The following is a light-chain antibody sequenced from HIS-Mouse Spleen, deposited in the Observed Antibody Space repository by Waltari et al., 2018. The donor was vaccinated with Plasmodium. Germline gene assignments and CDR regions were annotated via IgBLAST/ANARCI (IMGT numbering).Light chain of an antibody. CDR3: QQRSNWPPLT. CDR1: QSVSSY. Sequence: EIVLTQSPATLSLSPGERATLSCRASQSVSSYLAWYQQKPGQAPRLLIYDASNRATGIPARFSGSGAGTDFTFTISSLEPEDFAVYYCQQRSNWPPLTVGGGTKVEIK. J-gene: IGKJ4*01. V-gene: IGKV3-11*01. CDR2: DAS.